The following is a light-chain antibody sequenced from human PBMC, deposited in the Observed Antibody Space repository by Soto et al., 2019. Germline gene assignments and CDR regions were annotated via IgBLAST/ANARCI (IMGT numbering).Light chain of an antibody. Sequence: EIVLTQSPATLSLSPGERATLSCRASQSVTNSLAWYQQKPGQAPRLLVYDASNRATGIPTRFSGSGSGTDFTLTISNLEPEDFAVYYCQQYGSSRTFGQGTKVEIK. J-gene: IGKJ1*01. CDR3: QQYGSSRT. CDR2: DAS. V-gene: IGKV3-11*01. CDR1: QSVTNS.